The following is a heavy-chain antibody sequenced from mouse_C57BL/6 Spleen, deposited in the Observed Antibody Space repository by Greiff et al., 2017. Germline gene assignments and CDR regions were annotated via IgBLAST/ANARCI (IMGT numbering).Heavy chain of an antibody. D-gene: IGHD2-4*01. V-gene: IGHV1-85*01. CDR3: ARSDDYDGYAMDY. J-gene: IGHJ4*01. CDR1: GYTFTSYD. Sequence: QVQLQQPGPELVKPGASVKLSCKASGYTFTSYDINWVKQRPGQGLEWIGWIYPRDGSTKYNEKFKGKATLTVDTSSSTAYMELHSLTSEDSAVYFCARSDDYDGYAMDYWGQGTSVTVSS. CDR2: IYPRDGST.